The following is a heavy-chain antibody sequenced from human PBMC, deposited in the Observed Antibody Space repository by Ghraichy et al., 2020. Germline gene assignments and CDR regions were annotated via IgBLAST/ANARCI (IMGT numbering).Heavy chain of an antibody. CDR2: ISGYNGHT. J-gene: IGHJ4*02. CDR3: ARDGPLYGDLDY. CDR1: GYSFTNYH. Sequence: ASVKVSCKTSGYSFTNYHITWVRQGPGQGLEWMGHISGYNGHTNYEQKFQGRITMTIDRSTNTAYMQLASLRSDDTAVYYCARDGPLYGDLDYWGRGTLVTVSS. D-gene: IGHD4-17*01. V-gene: IGHV1-18*04.